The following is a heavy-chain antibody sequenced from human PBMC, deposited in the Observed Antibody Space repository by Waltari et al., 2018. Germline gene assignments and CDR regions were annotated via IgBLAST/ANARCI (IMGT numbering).Heavy chain of an antibody. J-gene: IGHJ4*02. CDR2: INPNSGGT. Sequence: QVQLVQSGAEVKKPGASVKVSCKASAYTFTGYYMHWVRQAPGHGLEWMGWINPNSGGTNYAQKFQGRVTMTRDTSISTAYMELSRLRSDDTAVYYCARGEKGYCSGGSCYSLDYWGQGTLVTVSS. D-gene: IGHD2-15*01. CDR3: ARGEKGYCSGGSCYSLDY. V-gene: IGHV1-2*02. CDR1: AYTFTGYY.